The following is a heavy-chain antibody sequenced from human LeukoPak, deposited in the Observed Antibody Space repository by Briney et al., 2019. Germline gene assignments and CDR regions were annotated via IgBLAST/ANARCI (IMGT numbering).Heavy chain of an antibody. CDR1: GFTFSSYW. CDR2: IKQDGSEK. J-gene: IGHJ4*02. CDR3: ASLWNYYDSSGYSFDY. D-gene: IGHD3-22*01. V-gene: IGHV3-7*01. Sequence: PGGSLRLSCAASGFTFSSYWMSWVRQAPGKGLEWVANIKQDGSEKYYVDSVKGRFTISRDNAKNTLYLQMNSLRAEDTAVYYCASLWNYYDSSGYSFDYWGQGTLVTVSS.